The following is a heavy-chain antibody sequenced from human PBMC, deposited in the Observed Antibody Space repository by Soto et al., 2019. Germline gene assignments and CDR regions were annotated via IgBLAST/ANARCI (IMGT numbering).Heavy chain of an antibody. D-gene: IGHD1-26*01. CDR2: IFHSGST. CDR3: ARVTRGSQYYFES. CDR1: GGSIRSGAYY. V-gene: IGHV4-31*03. Sequence: QVQLQESGPGLVKPSKTLSLRCNVSGGSIRSGAYYWSWIRQHPGRGLEWIGYIFHSGSTYYNPSLKSRITLSVDTSKNHFSLILSSVTPADTAIYYCARVTRGSQYYFESWGQGTLVTVSS. J-gene: IGHJ4*02.